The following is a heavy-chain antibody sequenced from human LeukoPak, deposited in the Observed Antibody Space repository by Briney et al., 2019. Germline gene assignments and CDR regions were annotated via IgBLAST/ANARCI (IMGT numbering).Heavy chain of an antibody. D-gene: IGHD2-2*01. J-gene: IGHJ4*02. Sequence: RSGGSLRLSCAASGFTFSSYARSWVRQAPGKGLEWVSAISGSGGSTYYADSVTGRFTISRDNSKNTLYLQMNSLRAEDTAVYYCAKGGFVVVPAAKRGDFDYWGQGTLVTVSS. CDR1: GFTFSSYA. CDR3: AKGGFVVVPAAKRGDFDY. V-gene: IGHV3-23*01. CDR2: ISGSGGST.